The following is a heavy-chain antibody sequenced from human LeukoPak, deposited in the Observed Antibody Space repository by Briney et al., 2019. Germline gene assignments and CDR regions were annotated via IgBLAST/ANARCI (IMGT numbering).Heavy chain of an antibody. CDR3: ARDESITIFGVVIRSAFDI. J-gene: IGHJ3*02. V-gene: IGHV1-18*01. CDR1: GYTFTSYG. CDR2: ISAYNGHT. D-gene: IGHD3-3*01. Sequence: ASVKVSCKASGYTFTSYGISWVRQAPGQGLEWMGWISAYNGHTNYAQKLQGRVTMTTDTSTSTAYMELRSLRADDTAVYYCARDESITIFGVVIRSAFDIWGQGTMVTVSS.